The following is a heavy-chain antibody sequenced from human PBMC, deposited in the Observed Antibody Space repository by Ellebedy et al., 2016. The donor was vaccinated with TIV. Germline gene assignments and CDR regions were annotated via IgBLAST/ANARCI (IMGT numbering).Heavy chain of an antibody. Sequence: ASVKVSCKASGYTFSSFGITWVRQAPGQRLEWLGWISVYNGNTNYAQKFQGRVTMTTNPSTNTGYMEMSSLRSDDTAVYYCARVIGLRDCDRGTCSPPPPLDYWGQGTLVTVSS. V-gene: IGHV1-18*04. CDR3: ARVIGLRDCDRGTCSPPPPLDY. CDR1: GYTFSSFG. CDR2: ISVYNGNT. D-gene: IGHD3-22*01. J-gene: IGHJ4*02.